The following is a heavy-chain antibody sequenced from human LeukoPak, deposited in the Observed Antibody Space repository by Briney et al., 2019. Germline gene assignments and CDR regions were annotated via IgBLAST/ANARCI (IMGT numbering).Heavy chain of an antibody. CDR3: AKGSLGVVVTAFDY. J-gene: IGHJ4*02. V-gene: IGHV3-23*01. D-gene: IGHD2-21*02. Sequence: GGSLRLSCAASGFSFSNPAMSWVRQAPGRGLEWVSGLSGSDSGGGGKAYYAQSVRGRFTISRDNSKNTLHLQMNTLRAEDTAVYYCAKGSLGVVVTAFDYWGQGILVTVSS. CDR2: LSGSDSGGGGKA. CDR1: GFSFSNPA.